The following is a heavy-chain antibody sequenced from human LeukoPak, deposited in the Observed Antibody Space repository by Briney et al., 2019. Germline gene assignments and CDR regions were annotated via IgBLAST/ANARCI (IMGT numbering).Heavy chain of an antibody. CDR2: INHNGNVN. D-gene: IGHD3-16*01. J-gene: IGHJ6*02. CDR1: AFIFSGHW. Sequence: PGGSLRLSCEGSAFIFSGHWMNWARQAPGKGLEWVASINHNGNVNYYVDSVKGRFTISRDNAKNSLYLQTSNLRAEDTAVYFCARGGGLDVWGQGATVTVSS. CDR3: ARGGGLDV. V-gene: IGHV3-7*03.